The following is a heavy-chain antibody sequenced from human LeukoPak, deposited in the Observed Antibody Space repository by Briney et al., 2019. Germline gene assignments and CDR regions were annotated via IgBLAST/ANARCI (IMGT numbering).Heavy chain of an antibody. D-gene: IGHD3-10*01. V-gene: IGHV4-59*01. CDR3: ARDEDSAYGSGSYLS. CDR1: GGSISGYY. J-gene: IGHJ5*02. CDR2: IYYSGST. Sequence: SETLSLTCTVSGGSISGYYWSWIRQPPGKGLEWIGYIYYSGSTNYNPSLKSRVTISVDTSKNQFSLKLSSVTAADTATYYCARDEDSAYGSGSYLSWGQGTLVTVSS.